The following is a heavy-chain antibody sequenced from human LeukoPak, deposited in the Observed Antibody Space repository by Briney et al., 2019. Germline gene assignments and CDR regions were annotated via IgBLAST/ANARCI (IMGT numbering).Heavy chain of an antibody. V-gene: IGHV3-23*01. J-gene: IGHJ4*02. CDR2: ISGSGGST. CDR3: AKDSTSGRYLHYFDY. D-gene: IGHD1-26*01. Sequence: GGSLRLSCAASGFTFSSYAMSWVRQAPGKGLEWVSAISGSGGSTYYADSVKGRFTISRDNSKNTLYLQMNSLRAEDTAVYYCAKDSTSGRYLHYFDYWGQGTLVTVSS. CDR1: GFTFSSYA.